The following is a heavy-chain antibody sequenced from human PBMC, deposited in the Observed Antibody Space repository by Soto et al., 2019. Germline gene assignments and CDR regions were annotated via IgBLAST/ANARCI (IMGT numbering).Heavy chain of an antibody. V-gene: IGHV3-23*01. J-gene: IGHJ6*02. CDR1: GFTFSSYT. CDR3: AKDLALTTAYYYYGMDV. CDR2: VSGSGGNT. D-gene: IGHD4-17*01. Sequence: EVQLLESGGGLVQPGGSLRLSCAASGFTFSSYTMNWVRQAPGKGLEWVSTVSGSGGNTVYADSVQGRFTISRDNSKNAPYLQMKSLRAEDTAIYFCAKDLALTTAYYYYGMDVWGQGTTVTVSS.